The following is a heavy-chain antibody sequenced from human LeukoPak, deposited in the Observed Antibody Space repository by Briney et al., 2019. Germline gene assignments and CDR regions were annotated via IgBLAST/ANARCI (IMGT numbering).Heavy chain of an antibody. D-gene: IGHD2-2*02. CDR1: GYSFTDYF. CDR2: MNPRSGDT. Sequence: ASVKVSCKTSGYSFTDYFMHWVRQAPGQGLECMGWMNPRSGDTNYAQKFQGRVTVTRDTSISTAYMELSRLRSDDTAVCYCARADHGTRSDGFYTLDYWGQGSLVTVSS. J-gene: IGHJ4*02. V-gene: IGHV1-2*02. CDR3: ARADHGTRSDGFYTLDY.